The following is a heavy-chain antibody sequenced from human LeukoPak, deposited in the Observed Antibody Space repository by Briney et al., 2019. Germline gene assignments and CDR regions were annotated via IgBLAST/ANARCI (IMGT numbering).Heavy chain of an antibody. J-gene: IGHJ3*02. CDR1: GFTFSSYW. D-gene: IGHD3-22*01. CDR2: IKQDGSEK. Sequence: GRSLRLSCAASGFTFSSYWMSWVRQAPGKGLEWVANIKQDGSEKYYVDSVKGRFTISRDNAKNSLYLQMNSLRAEDTAVYYCARVDSSGYSSPGDAFDIWGQGTMVTVSS. V-gene: IGHV3-7*01. CDR3: ARVDSSGYSSPGDAFDI.